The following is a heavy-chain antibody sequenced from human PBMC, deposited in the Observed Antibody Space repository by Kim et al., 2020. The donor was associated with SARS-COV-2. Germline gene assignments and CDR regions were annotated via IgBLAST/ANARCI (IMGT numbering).Heavy chain of an antibody. Sequence: GGSLRLSCAASGFPFSTYGMHWVRQAPGKGLEWVAVIWYDGGNKYYADSVKGRFTISRDNSKNTLDLQMNSLRGEDTAVYYCARGWGPSSGVFDLWGQGTLVTVSS. CDR2: IWYDGGNK. CDR1: GFPFSTYG. CDR3: ARGWGPSSGVFDL. V-gene: IGHV3-33*01. J-gene: IGHJ4*02. D-gene: IGHD3-22*01.